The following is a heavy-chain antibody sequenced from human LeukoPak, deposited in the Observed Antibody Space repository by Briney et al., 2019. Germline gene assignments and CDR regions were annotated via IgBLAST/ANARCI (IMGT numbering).Heavy chain of an antibody. CDR1: GFTFSIYS. D-gene: IGHD1-26*01. Sequence: GGSLRLSCAASGFTFSIYSMNWVRQTPGKGLEWVSSISTSSSYRYYADSVKGRFTISRDNAKNSLYLQMNSLRAEDTAVYYCARDSGSPSIEDAFDIWGQGTMVTVSS. J-gene: IGHJ3*02. V-gene: IGHV3-21*01. CDR3: ARDSGSPSIEDAFDI. CDR2: ISTSSSYR.